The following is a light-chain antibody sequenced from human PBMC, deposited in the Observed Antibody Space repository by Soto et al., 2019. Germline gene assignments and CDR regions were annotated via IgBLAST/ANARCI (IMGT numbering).Light chain of an antibody. V-gene: IGKV1-5*03. J-gene: IGKJ1*01. CDR1: QSISSW. Sequence: DIQMTQSPSTLSASVGDKVTITCRDSQSISSWLAWYQQKPGKAPKLLIYKASTLESGVPSNFSGSGSGTEFTLSISSLQPEDFATYYCQQYNSYPWTFGQGTKVDVK. CDR2: KAS. CDR3: QQYNSYPWT.